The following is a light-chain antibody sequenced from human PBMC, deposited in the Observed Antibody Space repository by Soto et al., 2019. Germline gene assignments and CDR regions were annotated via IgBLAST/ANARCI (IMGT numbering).Light chain of an antibody. J-gene: IGKJ4*01. CDR2: DIS. CDR1: QYVSTN. CDR3: QQYDTWPLT. V-gene: IGKV3D-15*01. Sequence: ETVMTQFPATLSVSPGERATLSCRASQYVSTNLAWYQQQPGQPPRLLIYDISNRATGIPARFSGSGSETEFALTITSLQSEDFAVYYCQQYDTWPLTFGVGTKVDIK.